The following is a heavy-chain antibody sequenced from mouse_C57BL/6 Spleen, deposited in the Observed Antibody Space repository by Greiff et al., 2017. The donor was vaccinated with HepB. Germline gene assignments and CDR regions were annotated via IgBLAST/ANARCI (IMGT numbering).Heavy chain of an antibody. Sequence: QVQLQQSGAELVKPGASVKISCKASGYEFSSYWMNWVKQRPGKGLEWIGQIYPGDGDTNYNGKFKGKATLTADKSSSTAYMQLSSLTSEDSAVYFCARYGYDVSWYFDVWGTGTTVTVSS. J-gene: IGHJ1*03. CDR1: GYEFSSYW. CDR2: IYPGDGDT. D-gene: IGHD2-2*01. V-gene: IGHV1-80*01. CDR3: ARYGYDVSWYFDV.